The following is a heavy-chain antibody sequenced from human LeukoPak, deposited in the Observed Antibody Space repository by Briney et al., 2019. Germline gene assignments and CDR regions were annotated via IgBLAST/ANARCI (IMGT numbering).Heavy chain of an antibody. CDR3: ARDRDGYNSFDF. J-gene: IGHJ4*02. V-gene: IGHV3-74*01. Sequence: GGSLRLSCAASGFTFSSYWMHWVRQAPGKGLVGVARLNRDGSSTNYADSVKGRFTISRDNAKNTLHLQMNSLRVEDTAVYYCARDRDGYNSFDFWGQGTLVTVSS. CDR2: LNRDGSST. D-gene: IGHD5-24*01. CDR1: GFTFSSYW.